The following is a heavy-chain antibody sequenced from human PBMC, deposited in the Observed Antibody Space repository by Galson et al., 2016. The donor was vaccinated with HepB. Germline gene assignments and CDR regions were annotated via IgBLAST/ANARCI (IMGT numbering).Heavy chain of an antibody. D-gene: IGHD3-22*01. CDR2: MSSDGANE. Sequence: SLRLSCAASGFTFSGYTIHWVRQAPGKGLEWVAFMSSDGANENYADSVKGRFTVSRDNSKNIMYLQMSNLRVEDTAVYSCARGHYYETNGRGGVYRHFDLWGRGTLVTVSS. CDR3: ARGHYYETNGRGGVYRHFDL. CDR1: GFTFSGYT. V-gene: IGHV3-30-3*01. J-gene: IGHJ2*01.